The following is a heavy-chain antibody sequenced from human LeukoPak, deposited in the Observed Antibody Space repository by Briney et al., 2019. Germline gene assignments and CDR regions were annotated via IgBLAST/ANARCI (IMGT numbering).Heavy chain of an antibody. CDR2: ISYDGSNK. CDR1: RFTFSSYT. D-gene: IGHD3-10*01. V-gene: IGHV3-30*04. Sequence: GGSLRLSCAASRFTFSSYTMHWVRQAPGKGLEWVSLISYDGSNKYYADSVKGRFTISRDNSKNTLYLQMNSLRAEDTAVYYWAKDQYVVRGVIITPHFDHWGQGTLVTVSS. J-gene: IGHJ4*02. CDR3: AKDQYVVRGVIITPHFDH.